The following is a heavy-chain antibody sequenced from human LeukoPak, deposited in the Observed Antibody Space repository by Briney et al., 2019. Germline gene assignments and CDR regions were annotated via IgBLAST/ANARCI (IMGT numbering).Heavy chain of an antibody. CDR3: ASSSSWSDY. J-gene: IGHJ4*02. V-gene: IGHV4-61*02. Sequence: PSQTLSLTCTVSGGSISSGSYYWSWIRQPAGKGLEWIGRIYTSGSTNYNPSLKSRVTISVDTSKNQFSLKLSSVTAADTAVHYCASSSSWSDYWGQGALVTVSS. CDR1: GGSISSGSYY. CDR2: IYTSGST. D-gene: IGHD6-13*01.